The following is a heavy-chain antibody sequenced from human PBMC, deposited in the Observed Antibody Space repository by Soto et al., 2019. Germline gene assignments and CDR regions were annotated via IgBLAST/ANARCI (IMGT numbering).Heavy chain of an antibody. D-gene: IGHD2-15*01. V-gene: IGHV3-7*01. CDR2: IKQNGSEK. Sequence: EVQLVESGGGLVQPGGSLRLSCEASGFSFSKYWMTWVRQAPGKGVEWVANIKQNGSEKYYADSVKGRFTISRDNAQTSLSLQMNALRVEDTALYYCARDGFCTGGICYSGLVYWGKGILVTFSS. J-gene: IGHJ4*02. CDR3: ARDGFCTGGICYSGLVY. CDR1: GFSFSKYW.